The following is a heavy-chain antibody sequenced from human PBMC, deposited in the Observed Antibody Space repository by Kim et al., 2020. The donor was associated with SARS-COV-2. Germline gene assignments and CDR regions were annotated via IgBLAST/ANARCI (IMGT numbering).Heavy chain of an antibody. CDR1: GFTVSTYG. CDR2: ICSDESNK. Sequence: GGSLRLSCVASGFTVSTYGMHWVRQAPGKGLEWVAGICSDESNKYYADSVKGRFTISRDYSKNTLYLQMNSLRVEDTAVYYCASGLMATGLEFWGRGSLVTVSS. CDR3: ASGLMATGLEF. J-gene: IGHJ4*02. V-gene: IGHV3-33*08. D-gene: IGHD2-8*01.